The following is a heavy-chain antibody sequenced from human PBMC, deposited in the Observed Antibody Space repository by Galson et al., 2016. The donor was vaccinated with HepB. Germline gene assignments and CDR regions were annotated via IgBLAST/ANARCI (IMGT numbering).Heavy chain of an antibody. D-gene: IGHD3-10*01. CDR3: ATDGSGSYGYYYYGMDV. CDR1: GYTLTELS. J-gene: IGHJ6*02. CDR2: FDPEDGET. V-gene: IGHV1-24*01. Sequence: SVKVSCKVSGYTLTELSMHWVRQAPGNGLEWMGGFDPEDGETIYAQKFQGRVTMSEDTSTDTAYMELSSLRSEDTAVYYCATDGSGSYGYYYYGMDVWGQGTTVTVSS.